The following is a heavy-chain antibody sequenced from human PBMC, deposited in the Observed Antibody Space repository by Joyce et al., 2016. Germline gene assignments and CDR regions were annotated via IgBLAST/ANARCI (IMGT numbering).Heavy chain of an antibody. CDR3: ARKDIISWRYDLDV. CDR1: GYTFGRYD. Sequence: QVQLVQSGAEVKEPGASVKVSCKASGYTFGRYDIHWLRQAPGQSLEWRGLINARNGYKSYSQSFQGRIIIGRDTSASTGYMELTSLTSEDTAVYYCARKDIISWRYDLDVWGQGTTVIVSS. CDR2: INARNGYK. J-gene: IGHJ6*02. D-gene: IGHD6-13*01. V-gene: IGHV1-3*01.